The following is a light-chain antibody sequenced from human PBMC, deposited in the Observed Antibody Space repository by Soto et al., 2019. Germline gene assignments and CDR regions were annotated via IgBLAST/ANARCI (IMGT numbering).Light chain of an antibody. CDR3: GVWDNSLDSVV. Sequence: PVLTQPPSLSAAPGQRVTISCSGSRSNIGNNFVSWYQQLPGAVPKLLIYDNNKRPSGIPDRFSGSKSDTSATLAITGLQTGDEASYYCGVWDNSLDSVVLGGGTKLTVL. CDR2: DNN. V-gene: IGLV1-51*01. CDR1: RSNIGNNF. J-gene: IGLJ2*01.